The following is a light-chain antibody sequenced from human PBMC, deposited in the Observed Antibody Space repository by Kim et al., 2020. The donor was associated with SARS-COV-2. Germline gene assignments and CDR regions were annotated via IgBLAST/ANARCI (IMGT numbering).Light chain of an antibody. J-gene: IGKJ1*01. CDR1: QSISSW. CDR3: QQYNSYSGT. V-gene: IGKV1-5*03. CDR2: EAS. Sequence: ASVGDRVTIPCRASQSISSWLAWYQQKPGKAPKLLIYEASSLESGVPSRFSGSGSGTEFTLTISRLQPDDFATYYCQQYNSYSGTFGQGTKVDIK.